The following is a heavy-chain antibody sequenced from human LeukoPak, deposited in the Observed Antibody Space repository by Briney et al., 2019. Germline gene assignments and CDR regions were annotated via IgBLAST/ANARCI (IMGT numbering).Heavy chain of an antibody. CDR3: AKADDNWNDFDY. CDR1: GFIFSNYG. V-gene: IGHV3-30*02. D-gene: IGHD1-20*01. CDR2: IRYDGSNK. Sequence: GGSLRLSCAASGFIFSNYGMHWVRQAPGKGLEWVSFIRYDGSNKNCAGSVKGRFTISRDNSKNTLYLQMNSRRPEDTAVYYCAKADDNWNDFDYWGQGTPVTVSS. J-gene: IGHJ4*02.